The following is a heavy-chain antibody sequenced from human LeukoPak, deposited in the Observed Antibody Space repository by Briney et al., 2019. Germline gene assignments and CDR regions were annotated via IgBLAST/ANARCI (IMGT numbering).Heavy chain of an antibody. D-gene: IGHD3-10*01. V-gene: IGHV4-39*01. CDR2: IYYSGST. J-gene: IGHJ6*03. CDR1: GASISSGSNY. Sequence: SETLSLTCSVSGASISSGSNYWGWIRQPPGKGLEWIGSIYYSGSTYYNPSLKSRATISVDTSKNQFSLKLSSVTAADTAVYYCARHYGSGSSYYYYYMDVWGKGTTVTISS. CDR3: ARHYGSGSSYYYYYMDV.